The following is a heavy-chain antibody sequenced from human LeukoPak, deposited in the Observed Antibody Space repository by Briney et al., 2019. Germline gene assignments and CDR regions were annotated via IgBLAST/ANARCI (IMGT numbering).Heavy chain of an antibody. V-gene: IGHV3-30*02. CDR2: IRYDGSNT. D-gene: IGHD6-19*01. CDR1: RFTFSSYG. Sequence: GGSLRLSCAASRFTFSSYGMHWGRQAPSKGLEWVAFIRYDGSNTYYADSVKGRFTISRDNSKNTLYLQMNSLRAEDTAVYYCGKDQSSGWSSYIDYWGQGTLVTVSS. CDR3: GKDQSSGWSSYIDY. J-gene: IGHJ4*02.